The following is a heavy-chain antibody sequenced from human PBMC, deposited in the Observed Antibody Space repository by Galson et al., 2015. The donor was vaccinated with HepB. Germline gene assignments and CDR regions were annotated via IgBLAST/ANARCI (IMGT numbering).Heavy chain of an antibody. CDR3: TSVSPGVYGMDV. CDR2: INPSGGST. Sequence: SVKVSCKASGYTFTNSYMHWVRQAPGQGLEWMGIINPSGGSTSYAQKFQGRVTMTRDTSTGTVYMELSSLRSEDTAVYYCTSVSPGVYGMDVWGQGTTVTVSS. J-gene: IGHJ6*02. V-gene: IGHV1-46*03. CDR1: GYTFTNSY. D-gene: IGHD7-27*01.